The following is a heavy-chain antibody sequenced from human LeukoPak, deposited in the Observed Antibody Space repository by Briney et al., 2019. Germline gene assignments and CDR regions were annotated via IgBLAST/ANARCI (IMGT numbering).Heavy chain of an antibody. CDR3: VRSSGWYDY. V-gene: IGHV3-64D*09. CDR2: ISSDGDNT. J-gene: IGHJ4*02. CDR1: GFTFRSFG. D-gene: IGHD6-19*01. Sequence: PGGSLRLSCSASGFTFRSFGMHWVRQAPGKGLEYVSAISSDGDNTYYADSAKGRFTISRDNSKNTLYLQLSSLRAEDTALYYCVRSSGWYDYWGQGTLVTVSS.